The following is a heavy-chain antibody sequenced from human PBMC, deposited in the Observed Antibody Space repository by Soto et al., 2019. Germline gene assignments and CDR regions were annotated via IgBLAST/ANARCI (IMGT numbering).Heavy chain of an antibody. Sequence: QVHLVQSGAEVKKPGASVKVSCKASGITSTTYAIHWVRQVPGQGLEWMGWFNTGNGNTRYSQRFLGRVSLTTDTSASTVSMDLRSLTAEDTAVDYCARASSGYVAWGQLTLSTVSS. D-gene: IGHD5-12*01. J-gene: IGHJ5*02. V-gene: IGHV1-3*04. CDR1: GITSTTYA. CDR2: FNTGNGNT. CDR3: ARASSGYVA.